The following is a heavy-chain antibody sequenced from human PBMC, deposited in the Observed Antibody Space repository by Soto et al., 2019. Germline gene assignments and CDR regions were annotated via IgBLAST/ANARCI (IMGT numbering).Heavy chain of an antibody. D-gene: IGHD2-15*01. CDR1: GGSISSGGYY. CDR3: ARVRYCSGGSCYSAWFDP. Sequence: KPSETLSLTCTVSGGSISSGGYYWSWIRQHPGKGLEWVGYIYYSGSTYYNPSLKSRVTISVDTSKNQFSLKLSSVTAADTAVYYCARVRYCSGGSCYSAWFDPWGQGTLVTVSS. V-gene: IGHV4-31*03. CDR2: IYYSGST. J-gene: IGHJ5*02.